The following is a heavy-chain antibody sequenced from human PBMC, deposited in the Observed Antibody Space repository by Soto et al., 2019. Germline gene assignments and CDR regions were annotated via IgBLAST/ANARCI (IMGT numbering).Heavy chain of an antibody. CDR1: GGSISSSSYY. V-gene: IGHV4-39*07. Sequence: PSETLSLTCSASGGSISSSSYYWGWIRQPPGKGLEWIGSIYHSGSTNYNPSLKSRVTISVDTSKKQFSLKLNSVTAADTAVYYCARGPGVSAARLKYWGPGTLVTVSS. D-gene: IGHD3-16*01. CDR2: IYHSGST. J-gene: IGHJ4*02. CDR3: ARGPGVSAARLKY.